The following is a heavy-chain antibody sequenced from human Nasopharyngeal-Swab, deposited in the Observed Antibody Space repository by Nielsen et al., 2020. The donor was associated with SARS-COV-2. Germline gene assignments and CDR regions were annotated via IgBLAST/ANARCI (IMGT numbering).Heavy chain of an antibody. D-gene: IGHD2-15*01. J-gene: IGHJ2*01. Sequence: GESLKISCAASGFTFSSSGMDWVRQAPGKGLEWVAVISYDGSNEYYGDSVKGRFTISRDNSKNTLYLQMNSLRVEDTAVYYCARAGGSYFDLWGRGTLVTVSS. CDR1: GFTFSSSG. CDR3: ARAGGSYFDL. V-gene: IGHV3-30*03. CDR2: ISYDGSNE.